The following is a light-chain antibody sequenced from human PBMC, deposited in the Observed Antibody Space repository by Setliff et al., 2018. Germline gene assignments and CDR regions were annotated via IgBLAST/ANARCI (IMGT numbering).Light chain of an antibody. Sequence: QSVLTQPPSVSGAPGQRVTISCTGSGSNIGAGYDVHWYQQLPGTAPKLLIYGNSNRPSGVPDRFSGSKSGTSASLATTGLQAEDEADYYCQSYDSSLSVVVFGGGTKVTVL. CDR1: GSNIGAGYD. J-gene: IGLJ2*01. V-gene: IGLV1-40*01. CDR2: GNS. CDR3: QSYDSSLSVVV.